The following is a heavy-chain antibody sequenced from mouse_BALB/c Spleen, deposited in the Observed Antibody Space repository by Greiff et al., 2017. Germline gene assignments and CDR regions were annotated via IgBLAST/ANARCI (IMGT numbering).Heavy chain of an antibody. CDR2: ISSGGSYT. CDR3: ARHYGNGYAMDY. D-gene: IGHD2-1*01. CDR1: GFTFSSYA. J-gene: IGHJ4*01. Sequence: EVQVVESGGGLVKPGGSLKLSCAASGFTFSSYAMSWVRQTPEKRLEWVATISSGGSYTYYPDSVKGRFTISRDNAKNTLYLQMSSLRSEDTAMYYCARHYGNGYAMDYWGQGTSVTVSS. V-gene: IGHV5-9-3*01.